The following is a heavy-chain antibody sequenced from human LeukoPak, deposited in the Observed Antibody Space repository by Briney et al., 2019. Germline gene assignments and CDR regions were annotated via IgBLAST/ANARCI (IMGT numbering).Heavy chain of an antibody. CDR2: ISSTGRTI. Sequence: GGSLRLSCAAFGFTFTNYGFSWVRQVPGKGLEWVSAISSTGRTIYYADSVKGRFTISRDDSKNTVYLQMNSLRAEDTAVYYCAKRHGLIDTRHFDYWGQGTLVTISS. CDR1: GFTFTNYG. J-gene: IGHJ4*02. V-gene: IGHV3-23*01. D-gene: IGHD3-22*01. CDR3: AKRHGLIDTRHFDY.